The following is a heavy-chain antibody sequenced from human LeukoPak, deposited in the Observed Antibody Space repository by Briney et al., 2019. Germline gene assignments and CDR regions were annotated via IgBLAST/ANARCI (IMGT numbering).Heavy chain of an antibody. CDR2: IYYSGST. CDR1: GGSISSSSYY. V-gene: IGHV4-39*07. D-gene: IGHD2-21*02. Sequence: SETLSLTCTVSGGSISSSSYYWGWIRQPPGKGLEWIGSIYYSGSTYYNPSLKSRVTISVDTSKNQFSLKLCSVTAADTAVYYCASRRILVTAPPHAFDIWGQGTMVTVSS. J-gene: IGHJ3*02. CDR3: ASRRILVTAPPHAFDI.